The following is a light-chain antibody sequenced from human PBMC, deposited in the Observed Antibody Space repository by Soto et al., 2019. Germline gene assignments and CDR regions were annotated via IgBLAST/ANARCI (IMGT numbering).Light chain of an antibody. CDR1: SSNIGAGYE. Sequence: QLVLTQPPSVSGAPGQRVTISCTGSSSNIGAGYEVHWYQQRPGTAPKLLIYGNTNRPSGVPDRFSGSKSGTSASLAITGLQAEDEADYYCQSYDSSLSVVFGGGTKVTVL. J-gene: IGLJ2*01. CDR2: GNT. CDR3: QSYDSSLSVV. V-gene: IGLV1-40*01.